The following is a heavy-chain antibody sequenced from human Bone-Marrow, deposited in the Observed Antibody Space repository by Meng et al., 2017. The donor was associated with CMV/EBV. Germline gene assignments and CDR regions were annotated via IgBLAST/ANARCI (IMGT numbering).Heavy chain of an antibody. CDR2: IYSGGST. J-gene: IGHJ4*02. CDR1: GFTVSSNY. D-gene: IGHD5-24*01. Sequence: GESLKISCAASGFTVSSNYMSWVRQAPGKGLEWVSVIYSGGSTYYADSVKGRFTISRDNSKNTLYLQMNSLRAEDTAVYYCARELKGDGYTHWGQGTLVTVS. CDR3: ARELKGDGYTH. V-gene: IGHV3-66*02.